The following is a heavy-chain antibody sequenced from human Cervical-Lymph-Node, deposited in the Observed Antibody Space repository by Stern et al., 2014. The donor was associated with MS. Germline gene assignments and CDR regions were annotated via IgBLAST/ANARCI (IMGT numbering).Heavy chain of an antibody. J-gene: IGHJ4*02. CDR1: GFTFSSYG. Sequence: QVQLVQSGGGVVQPGRSLRLSCAASGFTFSSYGMHWVRQTPGKGLEWVAVIWYDGSNKYYADSVKGRFTISRDNSANTLYLQMNSLRAEDTAVYYCARGDSSSPLEYWGQGTLVTVSS. CDR2: IWYDGSNK. CDR3: ARGDSSSPLEY. D-gene: IGHD6-6*01. V-gene: IGHV3-33*01.